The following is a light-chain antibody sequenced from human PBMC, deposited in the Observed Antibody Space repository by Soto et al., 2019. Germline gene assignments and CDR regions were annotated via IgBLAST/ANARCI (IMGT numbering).Light chain of an antibody. J-gene: IGKJ2*01. Sequence: EILLTQSPGTLSLSPGERATLSCRASQSVRINSVAWYQQKPGQSPRLLIYGASSTAFGISDRFSGSGSGAVFTLTIIRLEPEDSAVYYCHQYGNTPYTFGQGTRLEIK. CDR3: HQYGNTPYT. CDR2: GAS. CDR1: QSVRINS. V-gene: IGKV3-20*01.